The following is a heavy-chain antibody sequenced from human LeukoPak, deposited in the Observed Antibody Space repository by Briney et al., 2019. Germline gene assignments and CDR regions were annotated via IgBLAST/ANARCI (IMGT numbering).Heavy chain of an antibody. J-gene: IGHJ4*02. V-gene: IGHV3-33*01. CDR3: AREGITFGGVIDY. Sequence: PGRSLRLSCAAAGFTFNSYGMHWVRQAPGKGLEWVAVIWYDGSNKYYADSVKGRFTISSDNSKNTLYLQMNSLRAEDTDVYYCAREGITFGGVIDYWGQGTLVTISS. CDR1: GFTFNSYG. D-gene: IGHD3-16*02. CDR2: IWYDGSNK.